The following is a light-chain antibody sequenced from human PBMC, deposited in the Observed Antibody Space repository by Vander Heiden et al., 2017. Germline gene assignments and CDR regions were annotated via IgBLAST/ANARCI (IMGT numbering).Light chain of an antibody. V-gene: IGKV3-20*01. J-gene: IGKJ3*01. CDR3: QQYGSSPLT. CDR2: GAS. Sequence: EIVLPQSPGPLSLSPGERATLSCRASQSVSSSYLAWYQQKPGQAPRLLIYGASSRATGIPDRFSGSGSGTDFTLTISRLEPEDFAVYYCQQYGSSPLTFGHGTKVDIK. CDR1: QSVSSSY.